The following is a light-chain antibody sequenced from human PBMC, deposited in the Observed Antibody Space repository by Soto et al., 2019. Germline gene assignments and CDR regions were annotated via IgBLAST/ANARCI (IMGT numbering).Light chain of an antibody. CDR2: DDD. CDR3: QVWDSDTDHEV. Sequence: SYELTQPPSVSVAPGQTASFTCGGHNIWSKSVHWYQQKPGQAPILVIYDDDDRPSGIPGRFSGSNSGSAATLTISRVEAGDEADYYCQVWDSDTDHEVFGGGTKLTVL. J-gene: IGLJ2*01. CDR1: NIWSKS. V-gene: IGLV3-21*02.